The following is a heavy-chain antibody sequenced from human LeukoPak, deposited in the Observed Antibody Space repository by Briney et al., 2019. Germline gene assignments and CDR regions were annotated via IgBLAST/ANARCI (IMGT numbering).Heavy chain of an antibody. V-gene: IGHV4-34*01. J-gene: IGHJ4*02. CDR3: ARVSVAGRDC. CDR1: GGSFSGYY. Sequence: SETLSLTCAVYGGSFSGYYWSWIRQPPGKGPEWIGEINHSGSTNYNPSLKSRVTISVDTSKNQFSLKLSSVTAADTAVYYCARVSVAGRDCWGQGTLVTVSS. D-gene: IGHD6-19*01. CDR2: INHSGST.